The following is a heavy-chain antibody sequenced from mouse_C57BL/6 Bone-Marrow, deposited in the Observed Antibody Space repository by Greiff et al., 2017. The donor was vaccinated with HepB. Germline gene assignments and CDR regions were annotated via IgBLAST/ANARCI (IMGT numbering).Heavy chain of an antibody. CDR2: IDPNSGGT. Sequence: VQLKQPGAELVKPGASVKLSCKASGYTFTSYWMHWVKQRPGRGLEWIGRIDPNSGGTKYNEKFKSKATLTVDKPSSTAYMQLSSLTSEDSAVYYCARWAIYYDYHDYWGQGTTLTVSS. CDR3: ARWAIYYDYHDY. CDR1: GYTFTSYW. V-gene: IGHV1-72*01. D-gene: IGHD2-4*01. J-gene: IGHJ2*01.